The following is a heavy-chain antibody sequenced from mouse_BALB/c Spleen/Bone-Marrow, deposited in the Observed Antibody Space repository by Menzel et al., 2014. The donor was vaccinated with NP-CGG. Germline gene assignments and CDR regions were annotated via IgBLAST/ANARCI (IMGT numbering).Heavy chain of an antibody. CDR2: IRNKANGYTT. Sequence: EVHLVESGGGLVQPGGSLRLSCATSGFTFTDYYMNWVRQPPGKALEWLGFIRNKANGYTTEYSASMKSRFTISRDNSQNILYLQMNTLRVDDSATYYCARDKGRVFFDYWGQGTTLTVSS. CDR3: ARDKGRVFFDY. CDR1: GFTFTDYY. V-gene: IGHV7-3*02. J-gene: IGHJ2*01.